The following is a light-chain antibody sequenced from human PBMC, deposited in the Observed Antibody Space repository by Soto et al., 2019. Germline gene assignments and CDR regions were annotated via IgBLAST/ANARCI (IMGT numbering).Light chain of an antibody. J-gene: IGLJ2*01. CDR2: DND. CDR3: GAWDGSLDTQV. CDR1: SSNIGNNY. V-gene: IGLV1-51*01. Sequence: QSVFTQPPSVSAAPGQKVTISCSGSSSNIGNNYVSWYQQLPGTVPKLLIYDNDKRPSGIPDRFSGSKSGTSATLGIIGLQTGDEADYYCGAWDGSLDTQVFGGGTKLTVL.